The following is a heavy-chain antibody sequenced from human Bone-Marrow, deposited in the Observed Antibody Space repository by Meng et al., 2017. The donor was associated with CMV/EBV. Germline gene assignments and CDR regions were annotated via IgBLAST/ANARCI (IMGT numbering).Heavy chain of an antibody. CDR2: ISAYNGNT. V-gene: IGHV1-18*01. CDR1: GYTFTSYG. D-gene: IGHD2-15*01. Sequence: ASVKVSCKASGYTFTSYGISWVRQAPGQGLEWMGWISAYNGNTNHAQNLQGRVTMTTDTSTSTAYMELRSLRSDDTAVYYCARELMVVSPTLFYYYGMDVWGQGNTVTGAS. CDR3: ARELMVVSPTLFYYYGMDV. J-gene: IGHJ6*02.